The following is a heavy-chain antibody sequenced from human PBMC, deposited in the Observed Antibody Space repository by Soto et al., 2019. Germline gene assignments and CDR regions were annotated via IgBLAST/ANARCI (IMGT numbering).Heavy chain of an antibody. CDR3: ASCSGGSCYSVGLGNYYYYGMDV. D-gene: IGHD2-15*01. CDR1: GGTFSSYA. CDR2: IIPNFGTA. V-gene: IGHV1-69*01. J-gene: IGHJ6*02. Sequence: QVQLVQSGAEVKKPGSSVKVSCKASGGTFSSYAISWVRQAPGQGLEWMGGIIPNFGTANYAQKFQGRVTITADESTSTAYMELSSLRSEDTAVYYCASCSGGSCYSVGLGNYYYYGMDVWGQGTTVTVSS.